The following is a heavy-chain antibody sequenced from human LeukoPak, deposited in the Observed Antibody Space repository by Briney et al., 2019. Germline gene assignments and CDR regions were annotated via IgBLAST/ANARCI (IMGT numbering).Heavy chain of an antibody. CDR1: GGSISSSNW. CDR3: ARRTPYYYYYSMDV. CDR2: IYHSGST. J-gene: IGHJ6*02. D-gene: IGHD1/OR15-1a*01. V-gene: IGHV4-4*02. Sequence: SETLSLTCAVSGGSISSSNWWSWVRQPPGKGLEWIGEIYHSGSTNYNPSLKSRVTISVDKSKNQFSLKLSSVTAADTAVYYCARRTPYYYYYSMDVWGQGTTVTVSS.